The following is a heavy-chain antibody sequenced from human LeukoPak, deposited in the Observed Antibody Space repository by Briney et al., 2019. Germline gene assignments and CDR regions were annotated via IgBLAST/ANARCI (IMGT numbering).Heavy chain of an antibody. J-gene: IGHJ6*02. CDR2: ISGSGGST. D-gene: IGHD2-2*01. V-gene: IGHV3-23*01. CDR1: GFTFSSYA. CDR3: AKVIAPGYCSSTSCYEPRYYYYGMDV. Sequence: PGGSLRLSCAASGFTFSSYAMSRVRQAPGKGLEWVSAISGSGGSTYYADSVKGRFTISRDNSKNTLYLQMNSLRAEDTAVYYCAKVIAPGYCSSTSCYEPRYYYYGMDVWGQGTTVTVSS.